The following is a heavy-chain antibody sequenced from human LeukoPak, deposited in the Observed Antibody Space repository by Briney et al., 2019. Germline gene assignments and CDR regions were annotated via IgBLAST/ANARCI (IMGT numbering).Heavy chain of an antibody. Sequence: GGTLRLSCAASGFTFSSYGMSWVRQAPGKGLEWVSAISGSGGSTYYADSVKGRFTISRDNSKNTLYLQMNSLRAEDTAIYYCAKNIGGLDYWGQGTLVTVSS. J-gene: IGHJ4*02. D-gene: IGHD3-10*01. CDR2: ISGSGGST. V-gene: IGHV3-23*01. CDR3: AKNIGGLDY. CDR1: GFTFSSYG.